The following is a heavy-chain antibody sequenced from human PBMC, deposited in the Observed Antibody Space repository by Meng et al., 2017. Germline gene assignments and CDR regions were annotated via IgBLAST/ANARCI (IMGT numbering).Heavy chain of an antibody. CDR3: ARAVLYYGSGIGGMDV. CDR2: INHSGST. D-gene: IGHD3-10*01. Sequence: GSLRLSCAASGFTFSSYAMSWVRQPPGKGLEWIGEINHSGSTNYNPSLKSRVTISVDTSKNQFSLKLSSVTAADTAVYYCARAVLYYGSGIGGMDVWGQGTTVTSP. V-gene: IGHV4-34*01. J-gene: IGHJ6*02. CDR1: GFTFSSYA.